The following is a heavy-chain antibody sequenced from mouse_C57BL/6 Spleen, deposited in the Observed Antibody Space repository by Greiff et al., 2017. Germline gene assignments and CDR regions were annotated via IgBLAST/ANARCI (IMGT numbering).Heavy chain of an antibody. CDR1: GYSITSGYY. D-gene: IGHD4-1*01. CDR2: ISYDGSN. J-gene: IGHJ2*01. CDR3: ARGDWAFDY. Sequence: DVKLQESGPGLVKPSQSLSLTCSVTGYSITSGYYWNWIRQFPGNKLEWMGYISYDGSNNYNPSLKNRISITRDTSKNQFFLKLNSVTTEDTATYYCARGDWAFDYWGQGTTLTVSS. V-gene: IGHV3-6*01.